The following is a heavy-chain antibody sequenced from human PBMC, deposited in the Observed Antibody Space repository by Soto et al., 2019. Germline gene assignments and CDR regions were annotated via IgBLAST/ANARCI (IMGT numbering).Heavy chain of an antibody. Sequence: QVQLVESGGGVVQPGTSLRLSCVGSGFTFRSYVIHWVRQAPGKGLEWVALTSYDGSNNFYGDSVKGRFTISRHNSRNTVELQMDSLTFDDPALYYCARWGTTGGLDVWGQGTRVCVSS. V-gene: IGHV3-33*05. CDR1: GFTFRSYV. J-gene: IGHJ4*02. D-gene: IGHD3-16*01. CDR2: TSYDGSNN. CDR3: ARWGTTGGLDV.